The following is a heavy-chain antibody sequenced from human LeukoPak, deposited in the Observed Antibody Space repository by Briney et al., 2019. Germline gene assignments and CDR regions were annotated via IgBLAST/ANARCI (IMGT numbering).Heavy chain of an antibody. D-gene: IGHD6-13*01. J-gene: IGHJ6*03. V-gene: IGHV4-39*01. CDR2: IYYSGST. CDR3: ARGDRAAAGYRELVGRYRRGYYYYYMDV. CDR1: GGSISSSSYY. Sequence: SETLSLTCTVSGGSISSSSYYWGWIRQPPGKGLEWIGSIYYSGSTYYNPSLKSRVTISVDTSKNQFSLKLSSVTAADTAVYYCARGDRAAAGYRELVGRYRRGYYYYYMDVWGKGTTVTVSS.